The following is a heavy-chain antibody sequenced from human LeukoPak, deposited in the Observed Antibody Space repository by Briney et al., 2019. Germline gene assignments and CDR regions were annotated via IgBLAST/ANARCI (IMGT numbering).Heavy chain of an antibody. CDR2: IYTSGST. Sequence: SETLSLTCTVSGGSISSYYWSWIRQPAGKGLEWIGRIYTSGSTNYNPSLKSRVTMSVDTSKNQFSLKLSSVTAADTAVYYCARVGVHYNVYYYMDVWGKGTTVTVSS. CDR3: ARVGVHYNVYYYMDV. CDR1: GGSISSYY. V-gene: IGHV4-4*07. D-gene: IGHD3-16*01. J-gene: IGHJ6*03.